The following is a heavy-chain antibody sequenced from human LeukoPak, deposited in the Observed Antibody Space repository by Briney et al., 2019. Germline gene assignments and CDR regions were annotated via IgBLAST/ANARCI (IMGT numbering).Heavy chain of an antibody. V-gene: IGHV1-18*01. J-gene: IGHJ4*02. D-gene: IGHD3-9*01. CDR2: ISAYNGNT. CDR3: ARRYYDILTGYLTYYFDY. Sequence: VASVKVSCKASGYTFTSYGISWVRQAPGQGLEWMGWISAYNGNTNYAQKLQGRVTMTTDTSTSTAYMELRSLRSDDTAVYYCARRYYDILTGYLTYYFDYWGQGTLVTVSS. CDR1: GYTFTSYG.